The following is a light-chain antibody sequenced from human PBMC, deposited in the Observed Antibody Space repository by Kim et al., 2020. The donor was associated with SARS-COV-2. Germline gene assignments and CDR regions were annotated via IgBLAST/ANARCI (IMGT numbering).Light chain of an antibody. J-gene: IGLJ1*01. CDR3: QSYDNNNPFI. CDR1: RGSVGSNY. Sequence: TVTISCTRSRGSVGSNYVQWYQQRPGSAPTTVIYEDNQRPSGVPDRFSGSIDTSSNSASLTISGLTTEDEADYYCQSYDNNNPFIFGAGTKVTVL. V-gene: IGLV6-57*03. CDR2: EDN.